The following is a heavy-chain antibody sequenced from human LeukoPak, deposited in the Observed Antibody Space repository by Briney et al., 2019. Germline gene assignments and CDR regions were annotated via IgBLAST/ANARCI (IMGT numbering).Heavy chain of an antibody. D-gene: IGHD1-1*01. CDR2: TRFDGSIK. V-gene: IGHV3-33*01. CDR3: ARWGGTRQYYFDY. J-gene: IGHJ4*02. CDR1: GFIFSDYG. Sequence: PGRSLRLSCAVSGFIFSDYGFHWVRQAPGKGLEWVAVTRFDGSIKQYADSVKGRFTISRDDSKNTLYLQMNLLKSEDTAVYYCARWGGTRQYYFDYWGQGTLVTVSS.